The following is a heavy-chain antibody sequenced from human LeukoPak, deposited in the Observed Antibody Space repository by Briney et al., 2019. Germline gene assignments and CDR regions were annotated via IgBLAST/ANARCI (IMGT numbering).Heavy chain of an antibody. CDR1: GFPFDDYA. J-gene: IGHJ4*02. D-gene: IGHD6-13*01. CDR3: VKVTAAGFVDH. CDR2: IGWNSGGI. V-gene: IGHV3-9*01. Sequence: GGSLTLSCAPSGFPFDDYAMPWVRQAPGKGREWVSGIGWNSGGIVYADSVKGRFTISRDNAKNSLYLQMNSLGAEDTALYYCVKVTAAGFVDHWGQGTLVTVSS.